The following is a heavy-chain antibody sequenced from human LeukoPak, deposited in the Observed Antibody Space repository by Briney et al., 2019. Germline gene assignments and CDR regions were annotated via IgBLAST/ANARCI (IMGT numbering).Heavy chain of an antibody. CDR2: ISYDGSNK. J-gene: IGHJ6*02. V-gene: IGHV3-30-3*01. CDR3: ARGTDLSGWYLHYYYYGMDV. D-gene: IGHD6-19*01. CDR1: GFTFSSYA. Sequence: GGSLRLSCAASGFTFSSYAMHWVRQAPGKGLEWVAVISYDGSNKYYADSVKDRFTISRDNSKNTLYLQMNSLRAEDTAVYYCARGTDLSGWYLHYYYYGMDVWGQGTTVTVSS.